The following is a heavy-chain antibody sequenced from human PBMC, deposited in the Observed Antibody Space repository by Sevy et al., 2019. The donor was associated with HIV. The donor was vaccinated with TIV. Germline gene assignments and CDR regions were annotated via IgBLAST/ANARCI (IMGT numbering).Heavy chain of an antibody. CDR2: IIPIFGTA. D-gene: IGHD3-3*01. J-gene: IGHJ4*02. Sequence: ASVKVSCKASVGTFSSYAISWVRQAPGQGLEWMGGIIPIFGTANYAQKFQGRVTLTADESTSTAYMELSSLRSEDKAVYYCATYGRHYDFWSGYPTYFDYWGQGTLVTVSS. CDR3: ATYGRHYDFWSGYPTYFDY. V-gene: IGHV1-69*13. CDR1: VGTFSSYA.